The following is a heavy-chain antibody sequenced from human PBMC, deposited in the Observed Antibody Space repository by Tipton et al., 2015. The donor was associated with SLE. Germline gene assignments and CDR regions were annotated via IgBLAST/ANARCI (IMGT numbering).Heavy chain of an antibody. CDR2: IYTIGST. J-gene: IGHJ4*02. CDR1: GGSISSGSVY. Sequence: TLSLTCTVSGGSISSGSVYWSWVRLPAGKGLGWVGRIYTIGSTNYNPSLKRRVTISVDTSTNQFSLKLSSVTAADTAVYYCARGYCSGGSCPGYWGQGTLVTVSS. V-gene: IGHV4-61*02. CDR3: ARGYCSGGSCPGY. D-gene: IGHD2-15*01.